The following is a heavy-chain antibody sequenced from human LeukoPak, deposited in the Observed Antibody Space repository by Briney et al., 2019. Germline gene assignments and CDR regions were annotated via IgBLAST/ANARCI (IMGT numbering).Heavy chain of an antibody. D-gene: IGHD4-17*01. CDR2: ISHSSSTI. V-gene: IGHV3-48*01. Sequence: GGSLRLSCAASGFTFSSYSMNRVRQAPGKGLEWVSYISHSSSTIYYADSVKGRFTISRDNAKKSLYLQMNSLRAEDSAVYYCARDRLHYGEYEKTFDYWGQGTLVTVSS. J-gene: IGHJ4*02. CDR1: GFTFSSYS. CDR3: ARDRLHYGEYEKTFDY.